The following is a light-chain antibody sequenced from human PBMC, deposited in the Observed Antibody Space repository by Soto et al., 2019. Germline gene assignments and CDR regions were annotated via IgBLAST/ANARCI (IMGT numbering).Light chain of an antibody. V-gene: IGLV2-14*01. Sequence: QSALTQPASVSGSPGQSITISCTGTSRDVGGYNYVSWYQQHPGKAPKLMIYDVSNRPSGVSNRFSGSKSGNTASLTISGLQAEDEADYYCSSYTSSSTLRVFGGGTKVTVL. CDR2: DVS. J-gene: IGLJ2*01. CDR3: SSYTSSSTLRV. CDR1: SRDVGGYNY.